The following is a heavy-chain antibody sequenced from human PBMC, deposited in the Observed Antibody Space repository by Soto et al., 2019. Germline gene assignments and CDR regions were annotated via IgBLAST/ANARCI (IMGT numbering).Heavy chain of an antibody. CDR2: IYPGDSDT. V-gene: IGHV5-51*01. CDR1: GYSFTSYW. Sequence: GESLKISCKGSGYSFTSYWIGWVRQMPGKGLEWVGIIYPGDSDTRYSPSFQGQVTISADKSISTAYLQWSSLKASDTAMYYCAVGPMNYYYGMDVWGQGTTVTVSS. J-gene: IGHJ6*02. CDR3: AVGPMNYYYGMDV.